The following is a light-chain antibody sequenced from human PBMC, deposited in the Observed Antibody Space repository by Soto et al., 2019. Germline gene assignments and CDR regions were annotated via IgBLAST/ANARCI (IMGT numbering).Light chain of an antibody. CDR1: QSVSSTY. CDR2: GAS. CDR3: QQYGTLPIT. Sequence: EILMTQSPATLSVSPGERATLSCRASQSVSSTYLAWYQQKPGQAPRLLIYGASKRATGIPERFSGSGSGTDFTLTISRLEPEDFEVYYCQQYGTLPITFGQGTRLEIK. J-gene: IGKJ5*01. V-gene: IGKV3-20*01.